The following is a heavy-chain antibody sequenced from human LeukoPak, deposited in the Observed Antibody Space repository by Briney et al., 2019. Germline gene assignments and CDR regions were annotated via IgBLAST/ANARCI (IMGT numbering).Heavy chain of an antibody. Sequence: SETLSLTCTVSGGSISSSSYYWGWIRQSPGKGLEWIVSIYYSGSTYYNPSLKSRVTISVDTSKNQFSLKLSSVTAADTAVYYCARGDSSGRYFGADAFDIWGQGTMVTVSS. V-gene: IGHV4-39*01. CDR2: IYYSGST. CDR3: ARGDSSGRYFGADAFDI. J-gene: IGHJ3*02. CDR1: GGSISSSSYY. D-gene: IGHD6-19*01.